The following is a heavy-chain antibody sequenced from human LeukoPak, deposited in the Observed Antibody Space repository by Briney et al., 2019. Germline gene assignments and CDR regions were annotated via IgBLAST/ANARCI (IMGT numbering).Heavy chain of an antibody. CDR3: ARGNFRYFDWLLVWYFDL. Sequence: PSETLSLTCAVYGGSFSGYYWSWIRQPPGKGLEWIGEINHSGSTNYNPSLKSRVTISVDTSKNQFSLKLSSVTAADTAVYYCARGNFRYFDWLLVWYFDLWGRGTLVTVSS. CDR2: INHSGST. CDR1: GGSFSGYY. J-gene: IGHJ2*01. V-gene: IGHV4-34*01. D-gene: IGHD3-9*01.